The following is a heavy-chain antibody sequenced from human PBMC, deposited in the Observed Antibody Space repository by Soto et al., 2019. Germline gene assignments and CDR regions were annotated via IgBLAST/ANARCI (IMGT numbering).Heavy chain of an antibody. Sequence: QVQLVQSGAEVKKPGASVKVSCKASGYTFTSYGISWVRQAPGQGLEWMGWISAYNGKTNYAQKLQGRVTMTTDTSTSTAYRELRSRRSDDTAVYYCARAVTYYDILTGYYRGGFDYWGQGTLVTVSS. CDR2: ISAYNGKT. V-gene: IGHV1-18*01. CDR3: ARAVTYYDILTGYYRGGFDY. J-gene: IGHJ4*02. CDR1: GYTFTSYG. D-gene: IGHD3-9*01.